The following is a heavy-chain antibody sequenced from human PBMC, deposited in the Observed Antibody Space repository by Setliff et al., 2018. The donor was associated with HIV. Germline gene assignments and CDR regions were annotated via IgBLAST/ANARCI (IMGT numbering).Heavy chain of an antibody. CDR1: GGSISSHC. CDR2: IYASGST. D-gene: IGHD5-12*01. J-gene: IGHJ4*02. V-gene: IGHV4-59*11. Sequence: SSETLSLTCTVSGGSISSHCWSWIRQSPGKALEWIGYIYASGSTKYNPSLESRVTISVDTSKNQFSLKLSSVTAADTAVYYCARSPLYSGYERYYFDYWGQGTLVTVSS. CDR3: ARSPLYSGYERYYFDY.